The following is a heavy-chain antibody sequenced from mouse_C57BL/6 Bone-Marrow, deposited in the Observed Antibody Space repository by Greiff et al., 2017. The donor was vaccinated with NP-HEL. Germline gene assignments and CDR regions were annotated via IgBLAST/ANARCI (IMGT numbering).Heavy chain of an antibody. CDR2: INPDSSTI. CDR1: GYDFSSYW. V-gene: IGHV4-1*01. Sequence: EVKLHQSGGGLVKPGGSLKLSCAASGYDFSSYWMSWVRRAPGKGLEWIGEINPDSSTINYEPSLKDKFIISKDNAKNTQYLQMSKVRSEDTALYYCAGGWLLYFGYWGQGTTLTVSS. CDR3: AGGWLLYFGY. J-gene: IGHJ2*01. D-gene: IGHD2-3*01.